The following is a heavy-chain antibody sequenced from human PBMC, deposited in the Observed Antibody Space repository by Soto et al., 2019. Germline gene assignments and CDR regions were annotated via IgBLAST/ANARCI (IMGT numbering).Heavy chain of an antibody. CDR2: INHSGST. J-gene: IGHJ4*02. D-gene: IGHD6-6*01. V-gene: IGHV4-34*01. CDR1: GGSFSGYY. CDR3: ARGSSYYFDY. Sequence: SETLSLTCAVYGGSFSGYYWSWIRQPPGKGLEWIGEINHSGSTNYNPSLKSRVTISVDTSKNQFSLKLSSVTAADTAVYYCARGSSYYFDYWGQGTLVTVSS.